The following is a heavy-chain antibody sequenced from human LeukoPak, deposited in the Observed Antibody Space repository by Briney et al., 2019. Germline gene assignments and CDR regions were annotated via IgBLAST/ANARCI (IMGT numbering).Heavy chain of an antibody. D-gene: IGHD6-13*01. J-gene: IGHJ1*01. CDR3: ARHLPLHYSSSLGYFQH. CDR2: IYSSGSA. V-gene: IGHV4-39*01. Sequence: PSETLSLTCTVSGGSISSSSYYWGWIRQPPGKGLEWIGSIYSSGSAYYNPSLKSRVTISVDTSKNQFSLKLSSVTAADTAVYYCARHLPLHYSSSLGYFQHWGQGTLVTVSS. CDR1: GGSISSSSYY.